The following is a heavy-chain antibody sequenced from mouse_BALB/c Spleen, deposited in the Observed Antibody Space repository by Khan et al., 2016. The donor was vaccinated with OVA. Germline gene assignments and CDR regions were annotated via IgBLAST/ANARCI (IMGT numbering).Heavy chain of an antibody. J-gene: IGHJ2*01. CDR3: ARGNYYGYYFDY. CDR2: ISYSGVT. D-gene: IGHD1-1*01. V-gene: IGHV3-2*02. CDR1: GYSITSGYA. Sequence: EVQRVESGPGLVKPSQSLSLTCTVTGYSITSGYAWNWIRQFPGNKLEWMGYISYSGVTSYTPSLKSRITITRDTSKNQSYLQFNSVTTEDTATYYCARGNYYGYYFDYWGQGTTLTVSS.